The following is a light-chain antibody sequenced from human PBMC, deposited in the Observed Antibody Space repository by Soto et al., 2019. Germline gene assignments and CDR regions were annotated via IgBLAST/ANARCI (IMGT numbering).Light chain of an antibody. CDR3: QQYNNWPKK. CDR2: GAS. CDR1: QSVSSN. V-gene: IGKV3-15*01. J-gene: IGKJ1*01. Sequence: EIVMTQSPATLAVSPGERATLSCRASQSVSSNLAWYQQKPGQAPRLLIYGASTRATGIPARFSGSGSGTELTLKISSMQSEDFRVYYCQQYNNWPKKFGQGTKVHIK.